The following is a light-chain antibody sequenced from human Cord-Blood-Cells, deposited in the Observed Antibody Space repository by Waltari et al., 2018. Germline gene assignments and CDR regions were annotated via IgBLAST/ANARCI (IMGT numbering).Light chain of an antibody. CDR2: EGS. J-gene: IGLJ2*01. Sequence: QSALTQPASVSGSPGQSTPISGTGTSSDVGGYNLVSWYQQHPGKAPKLMIYEGSKRPSGVSNRFSGSKSGNTASLTISGLQAEDEADYYCCSYADSSTPVVFGGGTKLTVL. CDR3: CSYADSSTPVV. CDR1: SSDVGGYNL. V-gene: IGLV2-23*01.